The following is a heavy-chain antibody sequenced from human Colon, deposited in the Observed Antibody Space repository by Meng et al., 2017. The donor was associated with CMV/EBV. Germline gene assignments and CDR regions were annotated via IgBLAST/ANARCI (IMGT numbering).Heavy chain of an antibody. CDR2: IKRQKDGETT. J-gene: IGHJ4*02. D-gene: IGHD2-2*01. V-gene: IGHV3-15*01. CDR3: ASLLVVPASNYDY. Sequence: SGFSFSNAWMSWVRKAPGKGLEWVGRIKRQKDGETTDYAAPVKGRFTISRHDSKNTVYLEMNTLRAEDTAVYYCASLLVVPASNYDYWGQGTLVTVSS. CDR1: GFSFSNAW.